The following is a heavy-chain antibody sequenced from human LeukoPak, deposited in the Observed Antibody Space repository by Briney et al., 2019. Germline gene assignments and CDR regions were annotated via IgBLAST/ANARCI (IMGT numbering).Heavy chain of an antibody. CDR2: IGAAGSTI. D-gene: IGHD5-24*01. Sequence: GSLRLSCAASGFTFSSYSMNWVRQAPGKGLEWVSYIGAAGSTIYYADSVKGRFTISRDNSKNTLYLQMNSLRAEDTAVYYCASRDGYKDYWGQGTLVTVSS. V-gene: IGHV3-48*01. CDR3: ASRDGYKDY. CDR1: GFTFSSYS. J-gene: IGHJ4*02.